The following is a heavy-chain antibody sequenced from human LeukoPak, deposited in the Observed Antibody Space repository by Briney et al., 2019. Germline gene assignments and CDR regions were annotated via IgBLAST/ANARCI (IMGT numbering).Heavy chain of an antibody. CDR3: AKDISLTGYYGSVY. CDR2: ISGSGGST. D-gene: IGHD3-9*01. Sequence: GGSLRLSCAASGFTFSSYAMSWVRQAPGKGLEWVSAISGSGGSTYYADSVKGRFTISRDNSKNTLYLQMNSLRAEDTAVYYCAKDISLTGYYGSVYWGQGTLVTVSS. J-gene: IGHJ4*02. CDR1: GFTFSSYA. V-gene: IGHV3-23*01.